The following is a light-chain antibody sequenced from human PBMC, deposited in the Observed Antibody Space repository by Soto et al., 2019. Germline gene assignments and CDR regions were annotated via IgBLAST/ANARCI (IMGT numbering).Light chain of an antibody. V-gene: IGKV3-15*01. CDR3: QQYNDWPPRIT. CDR2: GAS. CDR1: QSVSSN. Sequence: ETVMTQSPGTLSVSPGERVTLSCRASQSVSSNLAWFQQKRGQAPRLLIYGASTRATGIPARFSGGGSGTEFTLTISSLQSEDFAVYYCQQYNDWPPRITFGQGTRLEIK. J-gene: IGKJ5*01.